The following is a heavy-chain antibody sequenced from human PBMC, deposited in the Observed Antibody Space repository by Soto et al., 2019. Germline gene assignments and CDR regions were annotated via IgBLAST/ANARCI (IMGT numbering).Heavy chain of an antibody. Sequence: GESLKISCAASGFTFSGSAMHWVRQASGKGLEWVGRIRSKANSYATAYAASVKGRFTISRDDSKNTAYLQMNSLKTEDTAVYYCISTTVTTRYYGMDVWGQGTTVTLSS. CDR2: IRSKANSYAT. CDR1: GFTFSGSA. J-gene: IGHJ6*02. V-gene: IGHV3-73*01. D-gene: IGHD4-17*01. CDR3: ISTTVTTRYYGMDV.